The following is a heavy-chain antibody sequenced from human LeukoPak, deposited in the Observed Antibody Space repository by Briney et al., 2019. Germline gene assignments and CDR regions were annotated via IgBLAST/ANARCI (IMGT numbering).Heavy chain of an antibody. D-gene: IGHD4-23*01. Sequence: ASVTVSFKASGGTFSSYAINWVRQAPGQGLEWMGKIIPIFGTSNYAQKFQGRVTITADESTSTAYMELSSLRSEDTAVYYCASPMTTAVTGAFDIGAQGTLVTVSS. J-gene: IGHJ3*02. CDR1: GGTFSSYA. V-gene: IGHV1-69*15. CDR2: IIPIFGTS. CDR3: ASPMTTAVTGAFDI.